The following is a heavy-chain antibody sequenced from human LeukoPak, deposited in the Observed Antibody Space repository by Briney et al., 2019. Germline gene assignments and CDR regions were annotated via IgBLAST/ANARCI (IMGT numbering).Heavy chain of an antibody. CDR2: ISHTGTTI. J-gene: IGHJ4*02. Sequence: KPGGSLRLSCAASGFTFSDHYMTWIRQGPGKGLEWVSYISHTGTTIYYADSVKGRFTISRDNAKNSLYLQMNSLRAEDTAVYYCARDGHADYSNYDDYWGQGTLVTVSS. CDR3: ARDGHADYSNYDDY. V-gene: IGHV3-11*04. CDR1: GFTFSDHY. D-gene: IGHD4-11*01.